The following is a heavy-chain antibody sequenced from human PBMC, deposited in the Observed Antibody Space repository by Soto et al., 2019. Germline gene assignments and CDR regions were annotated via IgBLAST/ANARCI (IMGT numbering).Heavy chain of an antibody. Sequence: QVQLVESGPGLVKPSQTLSLTCTVSSGSITSDGYYWSWLRQSPGKGLEWIGYIYNNGRTYYNPSLESRVSISIATPNHQFSLTLRSVTAADTAVYYCARDRVIRSTSLAHWFDPWGQGAQVTVSS. J-gene: IGHJ5*02. CDR3: ARDRVIRSTSLAHWFDP. D-gene: IGHD3-10*01. CDR1: SGSITSDGYY. CDR2: IYNNGRT. V-gene: IGHV4-31*03.